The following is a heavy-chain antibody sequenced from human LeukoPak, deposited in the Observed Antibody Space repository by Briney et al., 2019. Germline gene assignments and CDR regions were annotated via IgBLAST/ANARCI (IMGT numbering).Heavy chain of an antibody. CDR3: ARRLIKQLADYYYMGV. Sequence: PGGSLRLSCAASGFTFSSYAMNWVRQAPGKGLEWIGSIYYSGSTYYNPSLKSRVTISVDTSKNQFSLTLSSVTAADTAVYYCARRLIKQLADYYYMGVWGKGTTVTVSS. V-gene: IGHV4-39*01. D-gene: IGHD6-6*01. CDR2: IYYSGST. J-gene: IGHJ6*03. CDR1: GFTFSSYA.